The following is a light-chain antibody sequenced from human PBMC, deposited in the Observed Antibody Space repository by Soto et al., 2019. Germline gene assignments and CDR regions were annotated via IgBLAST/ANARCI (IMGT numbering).Light chain of an antibody. CDR3: QVWDSSSDHPV. CDR1: NIGSKS. V-gene: IGLV3-21*02. J-gene: IGLJ1*01. Sequence: SYDLTQPPSVSVAPGQTARITCGGSNIGSKSVHWYQQKPGQAPVLVVYDDSDRPSGIPERFSGSNSGNTATLTISRVEAGDEADYYCQVWDSSSDHPVFGTGTKVTVL. CDR2: DDS.